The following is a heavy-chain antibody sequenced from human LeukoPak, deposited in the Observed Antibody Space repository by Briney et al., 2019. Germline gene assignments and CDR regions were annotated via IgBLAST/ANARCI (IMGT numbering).Heavy chain of an antibody. Sequence: PSETLSLTCAVSGYSISSGYYRGWIRQPPGKGLEWIGSFYHSGSTYYNPSLKSRVTISVDTSKNQFSLKLSSVTAADTAVYYCARDRVGRFGELSFWFDPWGQGTLVTVSS. CDR2: FYHSGST. J-gene: IGHJ5*02. CDR1: GYSISSGYY. CDR3: ARDRVGRFGELSFWFDP. V-gene: IGHV4-38-2*02. D-gene: IGHD3-10*01.